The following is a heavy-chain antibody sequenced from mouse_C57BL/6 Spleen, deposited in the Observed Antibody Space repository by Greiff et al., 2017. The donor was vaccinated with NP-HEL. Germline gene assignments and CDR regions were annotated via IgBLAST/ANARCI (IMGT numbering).Heavy chain of an antibody. CDR2: IWRGGST. Sequence: VKVEESGPGLVQPSQSLSITCTVSGFSLTSYGVHWVRQSPGKGLEWLGVIWRGGSTDYNAAFMSRLSITKDNSKSQVFFKMNSLQADDTAIYYCAKITTVVATDYAMDYWGQGTSVTVSS. CDR1: GFSLTSYG. J-gene: IGHJ4*01. D-gene: IGHD1-1*01. CDR3: AKITTVVATDYAMDY. V-gene: IGHV2-5*01.